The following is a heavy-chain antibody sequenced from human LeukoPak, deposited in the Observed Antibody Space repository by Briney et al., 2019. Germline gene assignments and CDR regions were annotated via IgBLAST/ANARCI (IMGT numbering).Heavy chain of an antibody. J-gene: IGHJ3*02. CDR2: MNPNSGNT. V-gene: IGHV1-8*03. CDR3: ARGPPYSSSSMDI. CDR1: GYTFTSYD. Sequence: ASVKVSCKASGYTFTSYDINWVRPATGQGLEWMGRMNPNSGNTGYAQKFQGRVTITRNTSISTAYMELSSLRSEDTAVYYCARGPPYSSSSMDIWGQGTMVTVSS. D-gene: IGHD6-6*01.